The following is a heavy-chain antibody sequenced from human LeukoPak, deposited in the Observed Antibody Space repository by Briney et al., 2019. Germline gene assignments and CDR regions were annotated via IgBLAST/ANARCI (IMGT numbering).Heavy chain of an antibody. CDR1: GFTFSSYS. Sequence: PGGSLRLSCAASGFTFSSYSMNWVRQAPGKGLEWVSSISSSSSYIYYADSVKGRFTISRDNAKNSLYLQMSSLRAEDTAVYYCARVEVAMGYFDYWGQGTLVTVSS. CDR2: ISSSSSYI. D-gene: IGHD5-12*01. J-gene: IGHJ4*02. V-gene: IGHV3-21*01. CDR3: ARVEVAMGYFDY.